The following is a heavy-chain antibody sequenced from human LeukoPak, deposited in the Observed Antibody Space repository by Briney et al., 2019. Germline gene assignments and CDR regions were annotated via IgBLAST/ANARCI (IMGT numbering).Heavy chain of an antibody. CDR1: GGTFSSYA. CDR2: IIPIFGTA. CDR3: ARDAYYDSSGYFDY. Sequence: ASVKVSCKASGGTFSSYAISWVRQAPGQGLEWMGGIIPIFGTANYAQKFQGRVTITADESTSTAYMELSSLRSEDTAVYYCARDAYYDSSGYFDYWGQGTLVTVSS. J-gene: IGHJ4*02. D-gene: IGHD3-22*01. V-gene: IGHV1-69*13.